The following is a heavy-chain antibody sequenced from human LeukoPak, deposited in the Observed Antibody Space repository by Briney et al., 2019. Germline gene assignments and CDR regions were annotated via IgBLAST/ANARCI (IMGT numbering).Heavy chain of an antibody. Sequence: PGGSLRLSCAASGFTFDDYAMHWVRQAPGKGLEWVSGISWNSGSIGYADSVKGRFTVSRDNSKNTLYLQMSSLRAEDTAVYYCMKATVLWVRGPANYFDYWGQGTLVTVSS. CDR2: ISWNSGSI. CDR3: MKATVLWVRGPANYFDY. J-gene: IGHJ4*02. D-gene: IGHD3-10*01. CDR1: GFTFDDYA. V-gene: IGHV3-9*01.